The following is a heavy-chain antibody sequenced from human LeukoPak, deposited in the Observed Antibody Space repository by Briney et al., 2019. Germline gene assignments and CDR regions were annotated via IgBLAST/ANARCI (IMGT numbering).Heavy chain of an antibody. V-gene: IGHV4-59*01. CDR1: GGSISSYY. J-gene: IGHJ4*02. D-gene: IGHD2-2*01. CDR3: ARSQLLWGWERPNYFDY. Sequence: SETLSLTCTVSGGSISSYYWSWIRQPPGKGLEWIGYIYSSGSTNYNPSLKSRVTISVDTSKNQFSLKLSSVTAADTAVYYCARSQLLWGWERPNYFDYWGQGTLVTVSS. CDR2: IYSSGST.